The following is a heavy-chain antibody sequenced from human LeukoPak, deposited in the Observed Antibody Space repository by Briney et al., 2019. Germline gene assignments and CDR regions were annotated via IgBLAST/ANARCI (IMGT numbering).Heavy chain of an antibody. CDR1: GFTFSSYW. J-gene: IGHJ3*02. V-gene: IGHV3-7*01. D-gene: IGHD2-2*01. CDR3: ARDYGLNCRSTSCAGAFDI. CDR2: INRDGSEK. Sequence: GGSLRLSCEVSGFTFSSYWMSWVRQAPGKGLEWVANINRDGSEKYYVGSVKGRFTISRDNARNSLYLQMNSLRAEDTAVYYCARDYGLNCRSTSCAGAFDIWGQGTMVTVSP.